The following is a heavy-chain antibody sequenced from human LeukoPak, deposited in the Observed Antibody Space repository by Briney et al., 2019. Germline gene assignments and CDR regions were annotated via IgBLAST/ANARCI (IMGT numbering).Heavy chain of an antibody. CDR3: ARDPVGWFGEL. V-gene: IGHV4-59*01. Sequence: SETLSLTCTVSGGSISGYYWSWIRQPPGKGLEWIGYIYYSGSTNYNPSLKSRVTISVDTSKNQFSLKLRSVTAADTAVYYCARDPVGWFGELWGQGTLVTVSS. CDR1: GGSISGYY. J-gene: IGHJ4*02. CDR2: IYYSGST. D-gene: IGHD3-10*01.